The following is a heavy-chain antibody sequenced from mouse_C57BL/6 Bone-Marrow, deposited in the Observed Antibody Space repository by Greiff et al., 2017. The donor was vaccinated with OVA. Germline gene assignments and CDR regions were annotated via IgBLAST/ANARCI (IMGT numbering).Heavy chain of an antibody. CDR2: INSDGGST. V-gene: IGHV5-2*01. J-gene: IGHJ1*03. D-gene: IGHD2-5*01. Sequence: EVKLVESGGGLVQPGESLKLSCESNEYEFPSHDMSWVRKTPEKRLELVAAINSDGGSTYYQDTMERRFIISRDNTKKTLYLQMSSLRSEHTALYTVPTLVARWYFDVWGTGTTVTVSS. CDR1: EYEFPSHD. CDR3: PTLVARWYFDV.